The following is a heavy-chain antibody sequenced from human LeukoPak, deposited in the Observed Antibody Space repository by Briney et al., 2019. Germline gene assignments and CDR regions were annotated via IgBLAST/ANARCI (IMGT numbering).Heavy chain of an antibody. CDR1: SGSLSGYY. CDR3: ARGVDL. CDR2: ITHSGSP. Sequence: NPSETLSLTCGVSSGSLSGYYWRWIRQPPGGGLEWLGEITHSGSPNYNPSLKSRVTISGDTSKKQFSLNLESVAAADTGVYYCARGVDLWGRGTPVTVSS. V-gene: IGHV4-34*01. J-gene: IGHJ2*01.